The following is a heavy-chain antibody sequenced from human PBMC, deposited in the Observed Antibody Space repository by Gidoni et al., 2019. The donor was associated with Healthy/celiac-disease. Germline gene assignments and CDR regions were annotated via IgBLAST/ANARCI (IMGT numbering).Heavy chain of an antibody. CDR1: GGSISSSSYY. Sequence: QPQLQESGPGLVKPSETLSLTCTVSGGSISSSSYYWGWIRQPPGTGLEWIGSIYYCGSTYYNPSLKSRITISVDTSKSQFSLKLSSVTAADTAVYYCARHRNYYDSSGYRPGDAFDIWGQGTMVTVSS. V-gene: IGHV4-39*01. CDR2: IYYCGST. D-gene: IGHD3-22*01. CDR3: ARHRNYYDSSGYRPGDAFDI. J-gene: IGHJ3*02.